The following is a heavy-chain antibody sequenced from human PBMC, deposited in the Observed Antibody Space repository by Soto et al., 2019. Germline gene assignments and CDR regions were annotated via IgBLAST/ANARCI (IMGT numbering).Heavy chain of an antibody. Sequence: PGESLKISCKGSGYSFTSYWISWVRQMPGKGLEWMGRIDPSDSYTNYSPSFQGHVTISADKSISTAYLQWSSLKASDTAMYYCAIPCAGSGGSCYWGGNYYYYGMDVWGQGTTVTVSS. CDR3: AIPCAGSGGSCYWGGNYYYYGMDV. V-gene: IGHV5-10-1*01. J-gene: IGHJ6*02. CDR1: GYSFTSYW. CDR2: IDPSDSYT. D-gene: IGHD2-15*01.